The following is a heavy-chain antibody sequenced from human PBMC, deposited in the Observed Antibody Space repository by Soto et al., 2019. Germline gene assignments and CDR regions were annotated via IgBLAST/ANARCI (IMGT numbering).Heavy chain of an antibody. CDR2: IIVASGRT. CDR3: VAELYSGGGCCSFDF. D-gene: IGHD2-21*02. V-gene: IGHV1-58*01. Sequence: SVKVSCKTSGFTFTHSAVQWVRPARGQCLEWIGWIIVASGRTNYAREVQERVTISRDTSTSTAYMELSGLRSEDTAVYYCVAELYSGGGCCSFDFWGQGTMVTVSS. J-gene: IGHJ3*01. CDR1: GFTFTHSA.